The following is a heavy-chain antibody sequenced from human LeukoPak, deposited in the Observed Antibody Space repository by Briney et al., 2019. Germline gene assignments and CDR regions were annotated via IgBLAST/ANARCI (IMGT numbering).Heavy chain of an antibody. Sequence: SVKVSCKASGGSFNNYAISWVRQAPGQGLEWMGGIIPMFGTTNYAQNFQGRVTITADESTSTAYMELSSLRSEDTAVYYFARELWFGEVFNHPFDYWGQGTLVTVSS. CDR1: GGSFNNYA. D-gene: IGHD3-10*01. V-gene: IGHV1-69*13. CDR3: ARELWFGEVFNHPFDY. J-gene: IGHJ4*02. CDR2: IIPMFGTT.